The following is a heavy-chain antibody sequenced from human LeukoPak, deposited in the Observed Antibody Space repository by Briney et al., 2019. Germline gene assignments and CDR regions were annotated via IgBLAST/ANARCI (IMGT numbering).Heavy chain of an antibody. Sequence: SETLSLTCAVYGGSFSGYYWSWIRQPPGKGLEWIGEINHSGSTNYIPSLKSRVTISVDTSKNQFSLKLSSVTAADTAVYYCARSLGGNQNIVVVPAARTWGYWGQGTLVTVSS. CDR2: INHSGST. CDR3: ARSLGGNQNIVVVPAARTWGY. CDR1: GGSFSGYY. J-gene: IGHJ4*02. D-gene: IGHD2-2*01. V-gene: IGHV4-34*01.